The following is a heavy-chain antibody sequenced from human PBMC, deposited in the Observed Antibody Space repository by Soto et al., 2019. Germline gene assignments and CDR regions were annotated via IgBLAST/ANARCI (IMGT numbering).Heavy chain of an antibody. CDR2: FSATSENT. Sequence: EVQLLESGGGLVQPGGSLRLSCVGSGFFFSSYTMTWVHQAPGKGLEWVSSFSATSENTYYADSVRGRFTISRDNSKNPPFLQKDSLAAEGPAMYYWAEAGEQEWGRPPFGYRGQGILVIVSS. V-gene: IGHV3-23*01. CDR3: AEAGEQEWGRPPFGY. D-gene: IGHD3-16*01. J-gene: IGHJ4*02. CDR1: GFFFSSYT.